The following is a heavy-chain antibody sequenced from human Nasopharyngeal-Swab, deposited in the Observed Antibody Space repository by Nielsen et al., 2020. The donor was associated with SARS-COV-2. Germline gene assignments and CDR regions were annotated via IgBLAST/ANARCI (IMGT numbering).Heavy chain of an antibody. Sequence: GESLKISCAASGFTFSSYGMHWVRQAPGKGLEWVAVIWYDGSNKYYADSVKGRFTISRDNSKNTLYLQMNSLRAEDTAVYYCAREGDILTDYYDAFDIWGQGTMVTVSS. CDR1: GFTFSSYG. J-gene: IGHJ3*02. CDR2: IWYDGSNK. CDR3: AREGDILTDYYDAFDI. D-gene: IGHD3-9*01. V-gene: IGHV3-33*01.